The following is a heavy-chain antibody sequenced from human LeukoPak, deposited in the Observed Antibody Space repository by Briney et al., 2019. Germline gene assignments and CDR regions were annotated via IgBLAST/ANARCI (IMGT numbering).Heavy chain of an antibody. CDR1: GFIFSSYW. D-gene: IGHD1-14*01. CDR2: INSDGSST. CDR3: AKYKARERDAFDI. V-gene: IGHV3-74*01. Sequence: PGGSLRLSCAASGFIFSSYWMHWVRQAPGKGLVWVSRINSDGSSTSYADSVKGRFTISRDNAKNTLYLQMNSLRAEDTAVYYCAKYKARERDAFDIWGQGTMVTVSS. J-gene: IGHJ3*02.